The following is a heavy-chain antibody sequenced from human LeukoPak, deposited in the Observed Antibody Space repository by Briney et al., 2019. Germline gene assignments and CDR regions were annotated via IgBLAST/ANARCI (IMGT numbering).Heavy chain of an antibody. CDR3: AREGDGLLSKDFDY. CDR2: SSPNSGGA. CDR1: GYTFSGYY. D-gene: IGHD2-15*01. J-gene: IGHJ4*02. V-gene: IGHV1-2*02. Sequence: ASVKVSCKASGYTFSGYYIHWVRQAPGQGLEWMGYSSPNSGGANSAQKFRGRVTMTRDTTISTAYMELTRLGSDDTAVYYCAREGDGLLSKDFDYWGRGTLVTVSS.